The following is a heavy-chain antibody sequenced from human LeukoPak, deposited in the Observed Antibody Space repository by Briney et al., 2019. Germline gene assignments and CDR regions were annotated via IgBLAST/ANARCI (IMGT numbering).Heavy chain of an antibody. CDR1: GGSISSYY. CDR2: IYYSGST. D-gene: IGHD1-1*01. CDR3: AKVEEEYYFDY. Sequence: SETLSLTCTVSGGSISSYYWRWIRQPPGKGLEWIGYIYYSGSTNYNPSLKSRVTISVDTSKNQFSLKLSSVTAADTAVYYCAKVEEEYYFDYWGQGTLVTVSS. V-gene: IGHV4-59*01. J-gene: IGHJ4*02.